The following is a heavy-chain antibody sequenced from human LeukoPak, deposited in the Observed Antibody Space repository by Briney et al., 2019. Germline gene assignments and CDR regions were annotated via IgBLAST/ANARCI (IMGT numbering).Heavy chain of an antibody. D-gene: IGHD3-22*01. J-gene: IGHJ4*02. Sequence: GGSLRLSCTASGSSFSNAWMTWVRQAPGKGLEWVGRIISRTSGGATDYAAPVRGRFTISRDDSQNPLHLQMNSLKTEDTAVYYCTTYRYSHDVIGYSYFDYWGQGTPVTVSS. V-gene: IGHV3-15*01. CDR1: GSSFSNAW. CDR2: IISRTSGGAT. CDR3: TTYRYSHDVIGYSYFDY.